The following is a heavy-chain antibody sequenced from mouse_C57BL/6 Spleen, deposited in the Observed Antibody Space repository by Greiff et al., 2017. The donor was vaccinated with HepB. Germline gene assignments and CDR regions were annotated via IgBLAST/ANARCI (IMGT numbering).Heavy chain of an antibody. CDR3: ARGNSGYFDV. V-gene: IGHV1-50*01. Sequence: VKLQQPGAELVKPGASVKLSCKASGYTFTSYWMQWVKQRPGQGLEWIGEIDPSDSYTNYNQKFKGKATLTVDTSSSTAYMQLSSLTSEDSAVYYCARGNSGYFDVWGTGTTVTVSS. CDR2: IDPSDSYT. CDR1: GYTFTSYW. J-gene: IGHJ1*03.